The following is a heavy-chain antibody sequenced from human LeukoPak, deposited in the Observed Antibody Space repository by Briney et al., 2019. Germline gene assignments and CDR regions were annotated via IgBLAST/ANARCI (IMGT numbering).Heavy chain of an antibody. D-gene: IGHD4-17*01. Sequence: GGSLRLSCAASGFTFSNAWMSWVRQAPGKGLEWVGRIKSKTDGGTTDYAAPVKGRFTISRDDSKNTLYLQMNSLKTEDTAVYYCTTDFRALTTYAFDIWGQGTMVTVSS. CDR2: IKSKTDGGTT. CDR1: GFTFSNAW. V-gene: IGHV3-15*01. J-gene: IGHJ3*02. CDR3: TTDFRALTTYAFDI.